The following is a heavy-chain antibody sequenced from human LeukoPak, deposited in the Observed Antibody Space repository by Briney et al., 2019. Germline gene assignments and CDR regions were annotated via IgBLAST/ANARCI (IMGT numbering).Heavy chain of an antibody. J-gene: IGHJ4*02. CDR3: ASRSYDSRGSTFDY. D-gene: IGHD3-22*01. Sequence: SETLSLTCTVSGGSISSYYWSWIRQPAGKGLEWIGRIYTSGSTNYNPSLKSRVTMSVDTSKNQFSLKLSSVTAADTAVYYCASRSYDSRGSTFDYWGQGTLVTVSS. CDR2: IYTSGST. V-gene: IGHV4-4*07. CDR1: GGSISSYY.